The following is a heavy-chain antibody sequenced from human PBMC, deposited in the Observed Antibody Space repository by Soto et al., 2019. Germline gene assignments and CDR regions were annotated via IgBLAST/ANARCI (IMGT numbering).Heavy chain of an antibody. D-gene: IGHD3-10*01. Sequence: QVQLQESGPGLVEPSETLSLTCTVSGDSIRSGNFYWGWIRQHPGKGLEWIGFIYHSGNAYYNPSLESRLTISIDTSKNQFSLKLTSLTAADTATYFCARVGVQIYVPYWGQGILVTVSS. CDR2: IYHSGNA. V-gene: IGHV4-31*03. CDR3: ARVGVQIYVPY. CDR1: GDSIRSGNFY. J-gene: IGHJ4*02.